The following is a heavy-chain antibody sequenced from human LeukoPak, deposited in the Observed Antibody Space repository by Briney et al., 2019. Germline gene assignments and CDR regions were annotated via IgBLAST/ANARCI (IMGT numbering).Heavy chain of an antibody. CDR1: GFSFSTSW. D-gene: IGHD4-11*01. CDR3: ARASYSPNWFDP. J-gene: IGHJ5*02. Sequence: GGSLRLSCVASGFSFSTSWMSWVRQAPGKGLEWVANIKHDGSEKYYVDSVKGRFTISRDNARNSLYLQMNSLRAEDTAVYYCARASYSPNWFDPWGQGTLVTVSS. CDR2: IKHDGSEK. V-gene: IGHV3-7*01.